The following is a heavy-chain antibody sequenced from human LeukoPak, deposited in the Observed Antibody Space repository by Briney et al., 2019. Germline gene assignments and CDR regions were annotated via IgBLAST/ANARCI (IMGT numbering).Heavy chain of an antibody. CDR3: AKLSQYYYDSSGYNDY. CDR1: GFTFSSYG. V-gene: IGHV3-30*18. Sequence: PGGSLRLSCAASGFTFSSYGMYWVRQAPGKGLEWVAVISYDGSNKYYADSVKGRFTISRDNSKNTLYLQMNSLRAEDTAVYYCAKLSQYYYDSSGYNDYWGQGTLVTVSS. J-gene: IGHJ4*02. D-gene: IGHD3-22*01. CDR2: ISYDGSNK.